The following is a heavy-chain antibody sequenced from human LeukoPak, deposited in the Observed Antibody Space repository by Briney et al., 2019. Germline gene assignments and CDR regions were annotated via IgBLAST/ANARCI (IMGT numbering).Heavy chain of an antibody. CDR2: ISSSGGST. Sequence: GGSLRLSCAASGFTFSSYAMSWVRQAPGKGLEWVSAISSSGGSTYYADSVKGRFTISRDNSKNTLYLQMNSLRAEDTAVYYCAKAQVRYFDWLSPPFYYYYGMDVWGQGTTVTVSS. D-gene: IGHD3-9*01. J-gene: IGHJ6*02. V-gene: IGHV3-23*01. CDR3: AKAQVRYFDWLSPPFYYYYGMDV. CDR1: GFTFSSYA.